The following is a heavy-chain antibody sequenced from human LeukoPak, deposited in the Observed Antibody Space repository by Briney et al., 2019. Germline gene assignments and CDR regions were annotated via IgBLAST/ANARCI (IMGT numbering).Heavy chain of an antibody. J-gene: IGHJ4*02. CDR3: ARAMSIAARLQTIFDY. CDR2: IYTSGST. D-gene: IGHD6-6*01. Sequence: PSETLSLTCTVSGGSISSYYWSWIRQPAGKGLEWIGRIYTSGSTNYNPSLKSRVTISVDTSKNQFSLNLTSVTAADTAVYYCARAMSIAARLQTIFDYWGQGTLVTVYS. V-gene: IGHV4-4*07. CDR1: GGSISSYY.